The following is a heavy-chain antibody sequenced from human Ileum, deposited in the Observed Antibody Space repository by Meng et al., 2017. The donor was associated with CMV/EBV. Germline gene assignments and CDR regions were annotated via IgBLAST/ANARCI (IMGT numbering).Heavy chain of an antibody. D-gene: IGHD2-2*01. CDR2: VNAANGNT. CDR1: GYPFTSYA. V-gene: IGHV1-3*01. Sequence: SGYPFTSYAIHWARQAPGQGFEWMGWVNAANGNTQYSLKFQGRLTLTRDTSASTAYMELSSLRSEDTAMYYCARVYCSSTSCQYYFDYWGQGTLVTVS. J-gene: IGHJ4*02. CDR3: ARVYCSSTSCQYYFDY.